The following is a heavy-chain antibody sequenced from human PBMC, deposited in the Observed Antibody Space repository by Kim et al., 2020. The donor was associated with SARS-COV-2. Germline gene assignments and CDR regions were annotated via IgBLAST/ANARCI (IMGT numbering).Heavy chain of an antibody. CDR1: DGSISSYY. V-gene: IGHV4-4*07. Sequence: SETLSLTCNVSDGSISSYYWSCFRQLAGKGLEWIGRIYTRGSTNYNPSLKSRVTMSVDTSKNQFSLKLSSVTAADTAVYYCARGFEIWGRGTMVTVSS. CDR2: IYTRGST. J-gene: IGHJ3*02. CDR3: ARGFEI.